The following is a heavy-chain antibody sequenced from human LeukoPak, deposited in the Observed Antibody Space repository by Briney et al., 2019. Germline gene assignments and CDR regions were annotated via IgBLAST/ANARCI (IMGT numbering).Heavy chain of an antibody. Sequence: SETLSLTCTVSGGFISSNSYYWGWIRQPPGKGLEWIGTSYYSGSTYYNPSLKSRVTISVDTSKNQFSLKLSSVTAADTAVYYCARLARKQQLSSGIYWGQGTLVTVSS. V-gene: IGHV4-39*01. D-gene: IGHD6-13*01. CDR1: GGFISSNSYY. CDR2: SYYSGST. J-gene: IGHJ4*02. CDR3: ARLARKQQLSSGIY.